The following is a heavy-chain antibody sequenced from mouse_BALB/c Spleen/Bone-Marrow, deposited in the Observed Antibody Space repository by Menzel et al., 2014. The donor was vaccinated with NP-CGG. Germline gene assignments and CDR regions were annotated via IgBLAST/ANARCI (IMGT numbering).Heavy chain of an antibody. CDR1: GFNIKDTY. CDR2: IVPANGNT. D-gene: IGHD2-4*01. Sequence: DVQLQESGAELVKPGASVKLSCTPSGFNIKDTYMHWVKLRPEQGLEWIGRIVPANGNTKYAPKFQGKATITADTSSNTACLQLSSLTSEDTAVYFCASYDYGYYFDYWGQGTTLTVSS. J-gene: IGHJ2*01. CDR3: ASYDYGYYFDY. V-gene: IGHV14-3*02.